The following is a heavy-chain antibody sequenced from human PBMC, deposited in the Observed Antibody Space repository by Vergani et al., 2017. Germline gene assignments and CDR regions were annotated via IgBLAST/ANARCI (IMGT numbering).Heavy chain of an antibody. J-gene: IGHJ4*02. CDR2: INHSGST. V-gene: IGHV4-34*01. CDR1: GFTFSTYA. D-gene: IGHD6-13*01. Sequence: VQLLESGGGLVQPGGSLRLSCAASGFTFSTYAMTWVRQAPGKGLEWIGEINHSGSTNYNPSLKSRVTISVDTSKNQFSLKLSAVTAADTAVYYCARSAAAGILDYWGQGTLVTVSS. CDR3: ARSAAAGILDY.